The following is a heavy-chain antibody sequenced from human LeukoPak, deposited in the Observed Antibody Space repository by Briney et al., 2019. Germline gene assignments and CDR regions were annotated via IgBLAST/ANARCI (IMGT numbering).Heavy chain of an antibody. CDR3: GELELRGNYYYYYMDV. D-gene: IGHD1-7*01. V-gene: IGHV4-4*07. Sequence: SETLSLTCTVSGVSISSYYWSWIRQPAGKGREWIGRIYTSGSTNYNPSLKSRVTMSVDTSKNQFSLKLSSVTAADTAVYYCGELELRGNYYYYYMDVWGKGTTVTVSS. CDR2: IYTSGST. CDR1: GVSISSYY. J-gene: IGHJ6*03.